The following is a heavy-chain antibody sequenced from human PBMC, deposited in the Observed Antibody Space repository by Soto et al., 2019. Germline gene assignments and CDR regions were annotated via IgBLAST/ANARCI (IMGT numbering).Heavy chain of an antibody. V-gene: IGHV1-69*06. J-gene: IGHJ6*02. CDR2: IIPIFGTA. D-gene: IGHD3-3*01. CDR3: ARSGFTIFGVVIELQSGTYYYYGMDV. Sequence: SVKVSCKASGGTFSSYAISWVRQAPGQGLEWMGGIIPIFGTANYAQKFQGRVTITADKSTSTAYMELSSLRSEDTAVYYCARSGFTIFGVVIELQSGTYYYYGMDVWGQGTTVTVSS. CDR1: GGTFSSYA.